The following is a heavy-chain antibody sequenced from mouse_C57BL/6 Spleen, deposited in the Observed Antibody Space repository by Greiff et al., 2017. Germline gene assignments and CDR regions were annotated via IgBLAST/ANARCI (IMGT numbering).Heavy chain of an antibody. J-gene: IGHJ4*01. Sequence: EVKLMESGGGLVKPGGSLKLSCAASGFTFSDYGMHWVRQAPEKGLEWVAYISSGSSTIYYADTVKGRFTISRDNAKNTLFLQMTSLRSEDTAMYYCARPGTVVATRAMDYWGQGTSVTVSS. CDR3: ARPGTVVATRAMDY. CDR1: GFTFSDYG. D-gene: IGHD1-1*01. V-gene: IGHV5-17*01. CDR2: ISSGSSTI.